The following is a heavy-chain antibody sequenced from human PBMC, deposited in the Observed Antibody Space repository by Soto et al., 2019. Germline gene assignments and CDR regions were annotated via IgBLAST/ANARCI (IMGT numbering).Heavy chain of an antibody. V-gene: IGHV4-59*01. D-gene: IGHD3-22*01. CDR2: IYYSGST. J-gene: IGHJ4*02. CDR1: GGSISSYY. Sequence: SETLSLTCTVPGGSISSYYWSWIRQPPGRGLEWIGYIYYSGSTNYNPSIKSRVTISVDTSKNQFSLKLSSVTAADTAVYYCARDNGREQYYDSSGYWYYFDYWGQGTLVTVSS. CDR3: ARDNGREQYYDSSGYWYYFDY.